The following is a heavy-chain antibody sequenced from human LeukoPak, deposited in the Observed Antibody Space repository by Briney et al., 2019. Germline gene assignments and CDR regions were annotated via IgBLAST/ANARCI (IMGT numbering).Heavy chain of an antibody. CDR3: AKGSMVGVLCCFDY. V-gene: IGHV3-48*01. CDR2: ISISSTTI. J-gene: IGHJ4*02. Sequence: GGSLRLSCLASGFTFSGYSMNWVRQAPGKGLEWVSYISISSTTINYADSVKGRFTISRDNAKNSLYVQMNSLRAEDTAVYYCAKGSMVGVLCCFDYWGQGTLVTVSS. CDR1: GFTFSGYS. D-gene: IGHD3-10*01.